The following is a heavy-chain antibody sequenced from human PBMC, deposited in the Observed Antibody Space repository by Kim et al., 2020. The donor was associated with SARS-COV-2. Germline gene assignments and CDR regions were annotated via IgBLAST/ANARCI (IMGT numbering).Heavy chain of an antibody. Sequence: GGSLRLSCAASGFTFSSYAMSWVRQAPGKGLKWVSAISGSGGSTYYADSVKGRFTISRDNSKNTLYLQMNSLRAEDTAVYYCAKDSSGWLPTAYYYGMDVWGQGTTVTVSS. CDR3: AKDSSGWLPTAYYYGMDV. D-gene: IGHD6-19*01. V-gene: IGHV3-23*01. J-gene: IGHJ6*02. CDR1: GFTFSSYA. CDR2: ISGSGGST.